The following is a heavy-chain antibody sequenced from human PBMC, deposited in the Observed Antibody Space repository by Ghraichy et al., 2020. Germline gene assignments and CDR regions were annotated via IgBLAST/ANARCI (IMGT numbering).Heavy chain of an antibody. CDR1: GYSFTSYW. CDR3: ARRGMVRGVIIKAFDY. D-gene: IGHD3-10*01. Sequence: GESLNISCKGSGYSFTSYWIGWVRQMPGKGLEWLGIIYPGDSDTRYSPSFQGQVTISADKSISTAYLQGSSLKASDTAMYYCARRGMVRGVIIKAFDYWGQGTLVTVSS. V-gene: IGHV5-51*01. CDR2: IYPGDSDT. J-gene: IGHJ4*02.